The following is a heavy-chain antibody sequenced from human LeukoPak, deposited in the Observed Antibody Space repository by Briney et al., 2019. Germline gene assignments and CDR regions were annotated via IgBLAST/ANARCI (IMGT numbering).Heavy chain of an antibody. V-gene: IGHV1-69*02. Sequence: ASVKVSCKASGGTFSSYTISWVRQAPGQGLEWMGRIIPILGIANYAQKFQGRVTITADKSTSTAYMELSSLRSEDTAVYYCASSSAHPGYYYYYMDVWGKRTTVTVSS. CDR1: GGTFSSYT. CDR2: IIPILGIA. CDR3: ASSSAHPGYYYYYMDV. D-gene: IGHD3-10*01. J-gene: IGHJ6*03.